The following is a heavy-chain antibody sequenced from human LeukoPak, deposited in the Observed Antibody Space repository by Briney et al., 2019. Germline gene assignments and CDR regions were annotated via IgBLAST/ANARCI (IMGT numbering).Heavy chain of an antibody. CDR2: IYAGGGA. CDR1: GFTVSNNY. D-gene: IGHD3-22*01. J-gene: IGHJ4*02. CDR3: ARDGAYYDSSGYYYRD. V-gene: IGHV3-53*01. Sequence: GGSLRLSCAASGFTVSNNYMSWVRHAPGKGLEWVSVIYAGGGAYYADSVKGRLTISRDNSNNTLYLQMNSLRAEDTAMYYCARDGAYYDSSGYYYRDWGQGTLVTVSS.